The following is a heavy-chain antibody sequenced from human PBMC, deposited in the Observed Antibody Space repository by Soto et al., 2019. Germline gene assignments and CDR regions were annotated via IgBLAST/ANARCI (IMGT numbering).Heavy chain of an antibody. V-gene: IGHV4-59*08. Sequence: SETLSLTCTVSGGSISGYYWSWIRQPPGKGLEWIGYMYKTGSTVYNPSFKSRVTISVDTSKNQFSLKLSSVTAADTAVYYCARGPSGDKVDSWGQGTLVTVSS. CDR2: MYKTGST. CDR1: GGSISGYY. CDR3: ARGPSGDKVDS. D-gene: IGHD1-26*01. J-gene: IGHJ4*02.